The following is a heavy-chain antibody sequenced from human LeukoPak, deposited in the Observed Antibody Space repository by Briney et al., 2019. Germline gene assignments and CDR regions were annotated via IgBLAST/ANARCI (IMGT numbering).Heavy chain of an antibody. CDR1: GGSISSFY. V-gene: IGHV4-4*07. CDR3: ARRQVLDY. J-gene: IGHJ4*01. Sequence: SETLSLTCTVSGGSISSFYWSWIRQPAGKGLEWIGHIYTSGSTNYNPSLKSRVTISVDKSKNQFSLKLTSLTAADTAVYYCARRQVLDYWGHGILVTVFS. CDR2: IYTSGST.